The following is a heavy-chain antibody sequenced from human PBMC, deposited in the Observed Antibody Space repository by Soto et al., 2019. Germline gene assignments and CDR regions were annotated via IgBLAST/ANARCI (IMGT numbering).Heavy chain of an antibody. V-gene: IGHV3-30*04. Sequence: GGSLRLSCAASGFTFSSYAMHWVRQAPGKGLEWVAVISYDGSNKYYADSVKGRFTISRDNSKNTLYLQMNSLRAEDTAVYYCARDNGQQLVYFQHWGQGTLVTVSS. J-gene: IGHJ1*01. CDR3: ARDNGQQLVYFQH. CDR1: GFTFSSYA. D-gene: IGHD6-6*01. CDR2: ISYDGSNK.